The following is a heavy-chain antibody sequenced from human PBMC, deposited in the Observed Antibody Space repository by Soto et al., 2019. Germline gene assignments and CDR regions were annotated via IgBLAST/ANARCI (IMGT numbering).Heavy chain of an antibody. CDR1: SGSISNHY. CDR2: IYFSRSTT. D-gene: IGHD2-8*02. CDR3: ARHPGPDY. J-gene: IGHJ4*02. Sequence: PSETLSLTCAVSSGSISNHYWSWIRQPPGKGLEWIGYIYFSRSTTSYSPSLKGRVTISVDTSKNQFSLKLSSVTAADTAVYYCARHPGPDYWGQGTLVTVSS. V-gene: IGHV4-59*08.